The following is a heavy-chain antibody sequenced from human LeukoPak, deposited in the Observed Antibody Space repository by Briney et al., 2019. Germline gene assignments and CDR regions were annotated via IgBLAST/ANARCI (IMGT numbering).Heavy chain of an antibody. CDR2: ISYDGSNK. V-gene: IGHV3-30*03. D-gene: IGHD3-16*01. CDR3: ARLLGESTIYDL. Sequence: GGSLRLSCAASGFTFSSYGMHWVRQAPGKGLEWVAVISYDGSNKYYADSVKGRFIISRDNAKNSLSLQMNSLRAEDTAMYYCARLLGESTIYDLWGQGTPVTVSS. J-gene: IGHJ5*02. CDR1: GFTFSSYG.